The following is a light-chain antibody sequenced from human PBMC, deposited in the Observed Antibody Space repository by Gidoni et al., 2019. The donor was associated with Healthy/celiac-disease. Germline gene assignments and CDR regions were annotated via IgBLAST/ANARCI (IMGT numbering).Light chain of an antibody. J-gene: IGLJ2*01. CDR3: QSFDSGLSGPVV. CDR1: SSNIGAGYD. CDR2: GNN. V-gene: IGLV1-40*01. Sequence: QPVLTQPPSVSGAPGQRVPISCTGASSNIGAGYDVHWYQQLPGSAPKLLIFGNNNRPSGVPDRFSSSKSGASASLAITGLQAEDEADYYCQSFDSGLSGPVVFGGGTKLTVL.